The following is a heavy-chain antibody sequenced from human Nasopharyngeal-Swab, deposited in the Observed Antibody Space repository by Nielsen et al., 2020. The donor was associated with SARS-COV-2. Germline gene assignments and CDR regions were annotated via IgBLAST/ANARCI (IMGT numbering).Heavy chain of an antibody. CDR1: GGTFSSYA. CDR2: IIPIFGTA. Sequence: SAKVSCKASGGTFSSYAISWVRQAPGLGLEWMGGIIPIFGTANYAQKFQGRVTMTEDTSTDTAYMELSSLRSEDTAVYYCATEGYGSGSYRYDYWGQGTLVTVSS. J-gene: IGHJ4*02. CDR3: ATEGYGSGSYRYDY. V-gene: IGHV1-69*06. D-gene: IGHD3-10*01.